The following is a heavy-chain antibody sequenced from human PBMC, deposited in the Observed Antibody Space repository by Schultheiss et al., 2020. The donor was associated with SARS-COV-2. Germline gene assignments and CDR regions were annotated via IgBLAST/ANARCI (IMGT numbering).Heavy chain of an antibody. D-gene: IGHD3-22*01. J-gene: IGHJ4*02. CDR2: ISSSSSYI. Sequence: GGSLRLSCVASGFTFSSYSMNWVRQAPGKGLEWVSSISSSSSYIYYADSVKGRFTISRDNAKNSLYLQMNSPRAEDTAVYYCARAYYDGSGRFDYWGLGTLVTVSS. V-gene: IGHV3-21*01. CDR1: GFTFSSYS. CDR3: ARAYYDGSGRFDY.